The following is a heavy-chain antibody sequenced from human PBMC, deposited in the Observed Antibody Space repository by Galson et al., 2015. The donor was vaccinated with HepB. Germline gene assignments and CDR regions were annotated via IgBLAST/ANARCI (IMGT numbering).Heavy chain of an antibody. Sequence: SLRLSCAASGFTFSTYAMSWVRQAPGKGLGWVSAIGGSGAHTYYADSVKGRFTVSRDNSKNTLYLQMNSLRAEDTAIYYCVKEGTRPYFDYWGQGTLVTVSS. V-gene: IGHV3-23*01. D-gene: IGHD1-14*01. CDR3: VKEGTRPYFDY. CDR1: GFTFSTYA. J-gene: IGHJ4*02. CDR2: IGGSGAHT.